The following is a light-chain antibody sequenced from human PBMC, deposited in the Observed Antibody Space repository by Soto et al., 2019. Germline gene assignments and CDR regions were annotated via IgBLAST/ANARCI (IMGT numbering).Light chain of an antibody. CDR3: AAWDASLNGPV. J-gene: IGLJ2*01. CDR2: TNN. CDR1: SSNIGSNT. Sequence: QAVLTQPPSTSGTPGQRVTISCSGSSSNIGSNTVDWYQQLPGTAPKLLIYTNNHRPSGVPDRFSGSKYGTSASLDISGLQSEDEADYYCAAWDASLNGPVFGGGTKLIVL. V-gene: IGLV1-44*01.